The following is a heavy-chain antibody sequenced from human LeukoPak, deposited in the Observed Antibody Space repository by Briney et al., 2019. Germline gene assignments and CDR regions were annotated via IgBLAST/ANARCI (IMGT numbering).Heavy chain of an antibody. J-gene: IGHJ5*02. CDR1: GGSISGYY. D-gene: IGHD3-10*01. CDR3: ARDNADYASGGDWFDP. V-gene: IGHV4-59*01. CDR2: VYHSGGT. Sequence: PSETLSLTCTVSGGSISGYYWTWIRQPPGKGLKGMGYVYHSGGTSYNPSLKSRVTIAVDTSKNQFSLKLTSVTAADTAVYYCARDNADYASGGDWFDPWGQGTLVTVSS.